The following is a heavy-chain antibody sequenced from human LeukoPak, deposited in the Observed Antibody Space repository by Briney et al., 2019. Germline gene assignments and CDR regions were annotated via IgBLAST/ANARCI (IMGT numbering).Heavy chain of an antibody. CDR3: ARRETGEDAFDI. CDR1: GYSFTSYW. V-gene: IGHV5-51*01. Sequence: GESLKISCKASGYSFTSYWIGWVRQMPGKGLEWMGIIYPGDSDTIYSPSFHGRVTISADKSISTAYLQWSSLKASDTAMYYCARRETGEDAFDIWGQGTMVTVSS. D-gene: IGHD3-9*01. CDR2: IYPGDSDT. J-gene: IGHJ3*02.